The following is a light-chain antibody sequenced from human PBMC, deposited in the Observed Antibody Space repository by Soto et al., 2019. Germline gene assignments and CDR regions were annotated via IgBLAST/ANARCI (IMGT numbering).Light chain of an antibody. CDR1: QIISSF. CDR2: LAS. V-gene: IGKV1-5*01. Sequence: DIQMTQPPSTLSASVGDRVTISCRASQIISSFLNWYQQKPGKAPKLLIFLASSLQSGVPSRFSGSGSGADFTLTISSLQPDDFATYYCQQYNSYSWTFGQGTKVDIK. CDR3: QQYNSYSWT. J-gene: IGKJ1*01.